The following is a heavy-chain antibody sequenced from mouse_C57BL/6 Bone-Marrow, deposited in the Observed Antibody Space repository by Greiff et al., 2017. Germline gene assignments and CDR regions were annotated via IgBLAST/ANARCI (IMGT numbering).Heavy chain of an antibody. V-gene: IGHV1-54*01. J-gene: IGHJ3*01. D-gene: IGHD2-4*01. Sequence: QVQLQQSGAELVRPGTSVKVSCKASGYAFTNYLIEWVKQRPGQGLEWIGVINPGSGGTNYNEKFKGKATLTADKSSSTAYMQLSSLTSEDSAVYFCAREGLRREVAYWGQGTLVTVSA. CDR3: AREGLRREVAY. CDR1: GYAFTNYL. CDR2: INPGSGGT.